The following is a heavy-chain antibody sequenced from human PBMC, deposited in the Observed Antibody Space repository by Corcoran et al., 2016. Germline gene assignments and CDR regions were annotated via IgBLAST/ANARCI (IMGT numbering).Heavy chain of an antibody. CDR1: GFTFSNAW. CDR3: TTVYIIGGVWFGDPSFSVSV. J-gene: IGHJ6*02. D-gene: IGHD3-10*01. Sequence: EVQLVESGGGLVKPGGSLRLSCAASGFTFSNAWMNWVSQAPGKGLEWVGRIKSKTDGGTTDYAAPVKGRFTISRDDSKNTLYLQMNSLKAEVTALYYCTTVYIIGGVWFGDPSFSVSVWGQGTTVTVSS. CDR2: IKSKTDGGTT. V-gene: IGHV3-15*07.